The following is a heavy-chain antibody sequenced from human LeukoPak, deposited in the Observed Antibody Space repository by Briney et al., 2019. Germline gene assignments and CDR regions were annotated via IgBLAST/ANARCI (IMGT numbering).Heavy chain of an antibody. CDR3: ERLGYYYDSSGYYPPFDY. V-gene: IGHV1-18*01. CDR1: GYTFTSYG. CDR2: ISAYNGNT. D-gene: IGHD3-22*01. J-gene: IGHJ4*02. Sequence: GSVKVSCKASGYTFTSYGISWVRQAPGQGLEWMGWISAYNGNTNYAHKVQGRVTITTDTSTSIPYMQLRSLRCDDTAVYYCERLGYYYDSSGYYPPFDYWGQGTLVTVSS.